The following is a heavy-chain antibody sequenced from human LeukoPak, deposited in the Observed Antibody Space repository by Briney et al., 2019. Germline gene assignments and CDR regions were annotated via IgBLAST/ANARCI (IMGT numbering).Heavy chain of an antibody. CDR2: TNPNSGGT. Sequence: ASVKVSCKASGYTFTGYYMHWVRQAPGQGLEWMGWTNPNSGGTNYAQKFQGRVTMTRDTSISTAYMELSRLRSDDTAVYYCARDGRYCSSTSCYVFVDYWGQGTLVTVSS. J-gene: IGHJ4*02. CDR3: ARDGRYCSSTSCYVFVDY. D-gene: IGHD2-2*01. V-gene: IGHV1-2*02. CDR1: GYTFTGYY.